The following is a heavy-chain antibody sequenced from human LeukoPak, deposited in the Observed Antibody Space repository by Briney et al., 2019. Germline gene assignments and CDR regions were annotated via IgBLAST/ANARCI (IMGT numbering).Heavy chain of an antibody. D-gene: IGHD1-26*01. CDR3: AGLGWAGRAYFAF. Sequence: SETLSLTCTVSGGSISSSSYYWSWIRQSPGEGLEWIGYIFYRGITDYNPSLKSRVIISVDTSNSQFSLNLTSVTAADTAVYYCAGLGWAGRAYFAFWGQGSLVTVSS. J-gene: IGHJ4*02. CDR1: GGSISSSSYY. CDR2: IFYRGIT. V-gene: IGHV4-61*05.